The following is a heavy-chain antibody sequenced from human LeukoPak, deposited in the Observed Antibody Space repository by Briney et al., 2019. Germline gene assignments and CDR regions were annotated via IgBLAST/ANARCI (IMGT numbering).Heavy chain of an antibody. J-gene: IGHJ4*02. V-gene: IGHV3-30*18. D-gene: IGHD3-22*01. Sequence: GGSLRLSCAASGFTFSSYGMHWVRQAPGKGLEWVAVISYDGSNKYYADSVKGRFTISRDNAKNSLYLQMNSLRAEDTALYYCAKDISDYYDSSGYYFDYWGQGTLVTVSS. CDR1: GFTFSSYG. CDR3: AKDISDYYDSSGYYFDY. CDR2: ISYDGSNK.